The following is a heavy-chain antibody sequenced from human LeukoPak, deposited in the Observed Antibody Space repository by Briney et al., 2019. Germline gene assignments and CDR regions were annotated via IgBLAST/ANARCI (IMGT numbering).Heavy chain of an antibody. CDR2: ISAYNGNT. CDR3: ARASTRDSSGYYYVRFDY. J-gene: IGHJ4*02. Sequence: ASVKVSCKASGYTFTSYGISWVRQAPGRGLEWMGWISAYNGNTNYAQKLQGRVTMTTDTSTSTAYMELRSLRSDDTAVYYCARASTRDSSGYYYVRFDYWGQGTLVTVSS. V-gene: IGHV1-18*01. D-gene: IGHD3-22*01. CDR1: GYTFTSYG.